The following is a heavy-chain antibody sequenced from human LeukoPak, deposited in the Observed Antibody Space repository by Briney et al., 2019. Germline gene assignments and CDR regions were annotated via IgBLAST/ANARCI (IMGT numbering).Heavy chain of an antibody. Sequence: GGSLRLSCTASRFTFSRHWMNWVRQAPGKGLEWVANINKDGTENYYMDSVRGRFTISRDNAQSSLFLQMNSLRAEDTAVYYCARGGHRQKEFWGQGTLVTVSS. CDR2: INKDGTEN. CDR1: RFTFSRHW. J-gene: IGHJ4*02. D-gene: IGHD3-10*01. CDR3: ARGGHRQKEF. V-gene: IGHV3-7*01.